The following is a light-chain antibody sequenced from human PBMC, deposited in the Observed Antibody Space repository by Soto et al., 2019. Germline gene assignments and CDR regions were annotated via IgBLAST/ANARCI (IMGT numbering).Light chain of an antibody. CDR2: ASS. Sequence: EIVLTQSPGTLSLFPGERATLSCRASQSLRSDFVAWYQQKPGQAPRLLIYASSTRATGIPDRFSGSGSGTDFTLTITRLEPEHFAVYYCQQFGISPRTFGQGTKVDVK. J-gene: IGKJ2*01. CDR3: QQFGISPRT. CDR1: QSLRSDF. V-gene: IGKV3-20*01.